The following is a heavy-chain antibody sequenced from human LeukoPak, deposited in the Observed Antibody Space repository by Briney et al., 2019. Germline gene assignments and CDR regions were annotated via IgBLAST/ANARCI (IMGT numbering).Heavy chain of an antibody. CDR1: GFTFSRYS. Sequence: GGSLRLSCAASGFTFSRYSMSWVRQAPGKGLEWVANIKRDGSEKYYVDSVKGRFSISRDNAKNSLYLQMNSLRAEDTALYYCARNGDFVDYWGQGTPVTVSS. V-gene: IGHV3-7*05. J-gene: IGHJ4*02. D-gene: IGHD4-17*01. CDR3: ARNGDFVDY. CDR2: IKRDGSEK.